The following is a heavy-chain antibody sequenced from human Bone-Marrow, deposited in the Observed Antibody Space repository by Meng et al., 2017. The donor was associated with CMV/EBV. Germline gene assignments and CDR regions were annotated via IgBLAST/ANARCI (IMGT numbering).Heavy chain of an antibody. CDR1: GGTFSSYA. Sequence: ASVKVSCKASGGTFSSYAISWVRQAPGQGLEWMGWINPNSGITYYAQKFQGRVTMTRDTSISTAYMELSRVRSDDTAVYYCARHREPYSGSQWLYYAMDVWAQGTTVTVSS. D-gene: IGHD3-22*01. V-gene: IGHV1-2*02. J-gene: IGHJ6*01. CDR2: INPNSGIT. CDR3: ARHREPYSGSQWLYYAMDV.